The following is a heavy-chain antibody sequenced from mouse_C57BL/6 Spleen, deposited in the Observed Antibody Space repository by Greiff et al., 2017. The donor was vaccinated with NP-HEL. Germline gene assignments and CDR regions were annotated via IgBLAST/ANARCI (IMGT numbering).Heavy chain of an antibody. CDR3: ARDDDEGCWFAF. D-gene: IGHD2-4*01. J-gene: IGHJ3*01. CDR1: GFNIKNTY. CDR2: IDPANGNT. Sequence: EVQLQQSVAELVRPGASVKLSCTASGFNIKNTYMPWVKQSPEQGLEWIARIDPANGNTNYAPKFQGKATITADTSSNTAYLQLSSLTSEDAAVDYCARDDDEGCWFAFWGKGTLVTVSA. V-gene: IGHV14-3*01.